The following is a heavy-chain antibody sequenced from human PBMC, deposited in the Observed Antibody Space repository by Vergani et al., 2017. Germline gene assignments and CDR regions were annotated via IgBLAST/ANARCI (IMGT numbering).Heavy chain of an antibody. D-gene: IGHD7-27*01. CDR1: GGSISSGTYY. CDR2: IYASGNT. V-gene: IGHV4-61*02. J-gene: IGHJ4*02. CDR3: ATGAGPFDI. Sequence: QVQLQESGPGLVKPSQTLSLTCTVSGGSISSGTYYWSWIRQPAGKGLEWIGRIYASGNTNYNPSLRSRVIMSLDTSKNQFSLKLTSVTAADTAVYYCATGAGPFDIWGQGTLVTVSS.